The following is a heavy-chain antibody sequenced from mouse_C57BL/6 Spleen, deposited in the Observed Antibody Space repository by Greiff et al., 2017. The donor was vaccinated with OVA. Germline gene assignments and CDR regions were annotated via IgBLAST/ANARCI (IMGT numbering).Heavy chain of an antibody. D-gene: IGHD2-1*01. J-gene: IGHJ2*01. Sequence: QVQLQQSGPELVKPGASVKISCKASGYAFSSSWMNWVKQRPGKGLEWIGRIYPGDGDTNYNGKFKGKATLTADKSSSTAYMQLSSLTSEDSAVYFCARGYYGNSYFDYWGQGTTLTVSS. CDR2: IYPGDGDT. CDR3: ARGYYGNSYFDY. CDR1: GYAFSSSW. V-gene: IGHV1-82*01.